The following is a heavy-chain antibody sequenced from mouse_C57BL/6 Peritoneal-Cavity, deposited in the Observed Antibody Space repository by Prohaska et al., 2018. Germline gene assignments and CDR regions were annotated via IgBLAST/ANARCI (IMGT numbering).Heavy chain of an antibody. Sequence: PGASVKMSCKASGYTFTDYYMNWVKQSHGKSLEWIGVINPYNGGTSYNQKFKGKATLTVDKSSSTAYMGLNSLTSEDSAVYYCARGVATVVAYYFDYWGQGTTLTVSS. CDR1: GYTFTDYY. CDR2: INPYNGGT. J-gene: IGHJ2*01. D-gene: IGHD1-1*01. CDR3: ARGVATVVAYYFDY. V-gene: IGHV1-19*01.